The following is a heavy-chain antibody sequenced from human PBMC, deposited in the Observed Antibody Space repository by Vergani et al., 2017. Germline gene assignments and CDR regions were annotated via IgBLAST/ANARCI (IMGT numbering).Heavy chain of an antibody. J-gene: IGHJ4*02. CDR3: ARKGTSYYYGSGSYYNVGFDY. CDR1: GFSLSTSGVG. D-gene: IGHD3-10*01. CDR2: IYLDDDK. V-gene: IGHV2-5*02. Sequence: QITLKESGPTLVKPTQTLTLTCTFSGFSLSTSGVGVGWIRQPPGKALEWLALIYLDDDKRYSPSLKSRLTITKDTSKNQVVLTMTNMDPVDTATYYCARKGTSYYYGSGSYYNVGFDYWGQGTLVTVSS.